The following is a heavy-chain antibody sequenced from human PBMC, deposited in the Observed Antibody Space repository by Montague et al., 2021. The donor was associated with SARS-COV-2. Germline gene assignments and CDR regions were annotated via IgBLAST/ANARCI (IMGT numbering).Heavy chain of an antibody. Sequence: SLRLSCAASGFTVSSNPMIWVRQAPGKGLECVSLIYSGGSTYYADYVKGRFTISRDNSKNTLYLQMNSLRAEDTAVYYCARGYFDWGIFDYWGQGTLVTVSS. CDR3: ARGYFDWGIFDY. J-gene: IGHJ4*02. CDR2: IYSGGST. CDR1: GFTVSSNP. V-gene: IGHV3-66*01. D-gene: IGHD3-9*01.